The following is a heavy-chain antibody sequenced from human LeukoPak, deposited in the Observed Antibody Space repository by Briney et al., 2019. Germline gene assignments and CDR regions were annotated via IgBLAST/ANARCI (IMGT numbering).Heavy chain of an antibody. CDR3: ARELLWFGESSGFDY. V-gene: IGHV3-74*01. CDR1: GFTFSSYW. J-gene: IGHJ4*02. Sequence: GGSLILSCAASGFTFSSYWMHWVRQAPGKGLVWVSRINSDGSSTSYADSVKGRFTISRDNAKNTLYLQMNSLRAEDTAVYYCARELLWFGESSGFDYWGQGTLVTVSS. CDR2: INSDGSST. D-gene: IGHD3-10*01.